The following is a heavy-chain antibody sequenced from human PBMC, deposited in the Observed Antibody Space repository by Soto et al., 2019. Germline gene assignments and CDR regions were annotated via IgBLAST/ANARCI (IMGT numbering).Heavy chain of an antibody. CDR3: AKGEWELRAEREWFVS. CDR1: GFTFSSYA. V-gene: IGHV3-23*01. J-gene: IGHJ5*01. CDR2: ISGSGGST. Sequence: EVQLLESGGGLVQPGGSLRLSCAASGFTFSSYAMSWVRQAPGKGLEWVSVISGSGGSTYYADSVKGRFTISRDKSKNSLYPQMNSLRAQDTAVDYCAKGEWELRAEREWFVSWGQGTLGIGSS. D-gene: IGHD1-26*01.